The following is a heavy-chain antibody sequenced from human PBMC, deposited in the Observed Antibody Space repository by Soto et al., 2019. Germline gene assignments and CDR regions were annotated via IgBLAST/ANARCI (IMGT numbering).Heavy chain of an antibody. CDR3: ARRTNYGDYSFDY. CDR2: IYYGGTT. J-gene: IGHJ4*02. Sequence: SETLSLTCTVSGGSFSPNYWSWIRQPPGKGLEWVGYIYYGGTTSYNPSLQGRVTISLETSKSQFSLRLNSVTAADTAVYYCARRTNYGDYSFDYWGQGTLVTVSS. V-gene: IGHV4-59*08. D-gene: IGHD4-17*01. CDR1: GGSFSPNY.